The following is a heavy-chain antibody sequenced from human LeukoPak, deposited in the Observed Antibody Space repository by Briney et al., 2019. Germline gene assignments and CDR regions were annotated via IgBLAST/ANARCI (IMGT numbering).Heavy chain of an antibody. Sequence: GESLKISCQGSGYSFTSYWIGWVRQMPGKGLEWMGIIYPGDSDTTYCPSFQGQVAISADKSISTAYLQWSSLKASDTAIYYCARQPTGGYYDTSGYYSPLAVWGKGTTVTVSS. CDR2: IYPGDSDT. J-gene: IGHJ6*04. CDR3: ARQPTGGYYDTSGYYSPLAV. V-gene: IGHV5-51*01. CDR1: GYSFTSYW. D-gene: IGHD3-22*01.